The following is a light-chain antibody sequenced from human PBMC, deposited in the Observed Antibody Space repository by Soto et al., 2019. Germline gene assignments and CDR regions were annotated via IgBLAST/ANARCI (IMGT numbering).Light chain of an antibody. CDR3: QQYNGYSTWT. V-gene: IGKV1-5*01. J-gene: IGKJ1*01. CDR1: QSISIW. CDR2: GAS. Sequence: DIQMTQSPSTLSASVGDRITITCRAGQSISIWLAWYQQTPGKAPKILIYGASRLETGVPSRFSGSGSGTEFTLTISGLQPDDFATYYCQQYNGYSTWTFGQGTRVETK.